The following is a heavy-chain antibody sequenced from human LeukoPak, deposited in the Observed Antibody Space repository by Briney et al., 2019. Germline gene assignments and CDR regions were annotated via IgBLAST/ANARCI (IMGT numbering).Heavy chain of an antibody. CDR3: ARELGGDRDY. J-gene: IGHJ4*02. CDR1: GVMFPSYW. D-gene: IGHD2-21*02. Sequence: GGSLRLSCAASGVMFPSYWMTWVRQAPGKGLEWVANIKQDGSEKYYVDSVKGRFTISRDNAKNTLYLQMDSLRAEDTAVYYCARELGGDRDYWGQGTLVIVSS. CDR2: IKQDGSEK. V-gene: IGHV3-7*01.